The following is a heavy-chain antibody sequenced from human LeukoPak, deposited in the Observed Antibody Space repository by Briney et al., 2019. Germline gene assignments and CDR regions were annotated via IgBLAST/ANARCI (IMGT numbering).Heavy chain of an antibody. D-gene: IGHD3-10*01. Sequence: PGGSLRLSCAASGFTFSIYSMNWVRQAPGKGLEWVSYISSSSSTIYYADSVKGRFTISRDNAKNSLYLQMSSLRAEDTAVYYCARDGRITMVRGAGRFMDVWGQGTTVTVSS. CDR3: ARDGRITMVRGAGRFMDV. CDR2: ISSSSSTI. J-gene: IGHJ6*02. V-gene: IGHV3-48*01. CDR1: GFTFSIYS.